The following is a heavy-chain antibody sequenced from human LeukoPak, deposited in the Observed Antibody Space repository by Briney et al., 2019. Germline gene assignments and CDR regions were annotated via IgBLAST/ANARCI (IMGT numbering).Heavy chain of an antibody. CDR2: IYYSGST. D-gene: IGHD6-13*01. J-gene: IGHJ4*02. Sequence: SETLSLTCTVSGGSISSYYWSWIRQPPGKGLEWTGYIYYSGSTNYNPSLKSRVTISVDTSKNQFSLKLSSVTAADTAVYYCARFGAAAVDYWGQGTLVTVSS. CDR1: GGSISSYY. CDR3: ARFGAAAVDY. V-gene: IGHV4-59*01.